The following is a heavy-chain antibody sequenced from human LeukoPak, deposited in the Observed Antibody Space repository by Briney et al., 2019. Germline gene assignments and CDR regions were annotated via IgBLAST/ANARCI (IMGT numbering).Heavy chain of an antibody. CDR3: ATGVGATEFDY. Sequence: ASVKVSCKASGYTFTSYGIGWVRQAPGQGLEWMGWINTYNGNTNYAQKLQGRVTVTTDTSTSTAYMELRSLRSDDSAVYFCATGVGATEFDYWGQGTLVTVSS. J-gene: IGHJ4*02. V-gene: IGHV1-18*01. CDR2: INTYNGNT. D-gene: IGHD1-26*01. CDR1: GYTFTSYG.